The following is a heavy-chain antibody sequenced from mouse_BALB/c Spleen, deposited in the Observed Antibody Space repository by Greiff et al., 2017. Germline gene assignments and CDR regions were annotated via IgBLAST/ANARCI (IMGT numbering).Heavy chain of an antibody. J-gene: IGHJ4*01. Sequence: EVKVVESGGGLVKPGGSLKLSCAASGFTFSDYYMYWVRQTPEKRLEWVATISDGGSYTYYPDSVKGRFTISRDNAKNNLYLQMSSLKSEDTAMYYCARDQAYRYDGDYYAMDYWGQGTSVTVSS. V-gene: IGHV5-4*02. CDR1: GFTFSDYY. CDR3: ARDQAYRYDGDYYAMDY. CDR2: ISDGGSYT. D-gene: IGHD2-14*01.